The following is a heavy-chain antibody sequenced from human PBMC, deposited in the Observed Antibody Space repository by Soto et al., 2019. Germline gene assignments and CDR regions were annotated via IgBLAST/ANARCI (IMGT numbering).Heavy chain of an antibody. D-gene: IGHD3-9*01. CDR1: GGSIISYY. CDR2: IHYSGST. CDR3: ARHVPYYDILTGYENNWYFDL. Sequence: LSETLSLTCTVSGGSIISYYWSWILQPPGKGLEWIGYIHYSGSTNYNPSLKSRVTISVDTSKNQFSLKLSSVTAADTAVYYCARHVPYYDILTGYENNWYFDLWGRGTLVT. J-gene: IGHJ2*01. V-gene: IGHV4-59*08.